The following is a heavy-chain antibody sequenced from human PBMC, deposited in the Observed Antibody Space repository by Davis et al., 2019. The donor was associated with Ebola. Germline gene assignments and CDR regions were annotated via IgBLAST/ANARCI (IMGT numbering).Heavy chain of an antibody. CDR2: IGTRSVYI. D-gene: IGHD6-19*01. CDR1: GFSFTTYT. Sequence: GESLKISCAASGFSFTTYTMKWVRQAPGKGLEWVSSIGTRSVYIYYADSVKGRFTISRDNAKNLLYLQMNSLRDDDTAVYYCAKLVSGYWGQGTLVTVSS. J-gene: IGHJ4*02. V-gene: IGHV3-21*04. CDR3: AKLVSGY.